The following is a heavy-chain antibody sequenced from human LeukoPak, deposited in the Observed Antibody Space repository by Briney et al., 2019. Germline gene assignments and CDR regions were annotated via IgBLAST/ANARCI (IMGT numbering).Heavy chain of an antibody. V-gene: IGHV1-2*02. Sequence: ASVKVSCKASGYTFTDYHIHWVRQAPGQGLEWMGWINPNSGGTNYAQNLQGRVTMTRDTSITTAYLDLTRLRSDDTAVYYRARDIRPRVESFDYWGQGSLVTVSS. CDR3: ARDIRPRVESFDY. J-gene: IGHJ4*02. CDR2: INPNSGGT. CDR1: GYTFTDYH. D-gene: IGHD3-3*01.